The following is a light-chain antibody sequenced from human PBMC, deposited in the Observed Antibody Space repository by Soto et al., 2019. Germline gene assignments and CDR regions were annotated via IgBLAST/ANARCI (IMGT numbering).Light chain of an antibody. CDR3: QQASSFPLP. Sequence: DAKMTKVPSSVSAAVDDSVTITCXASQVMSSWLAWYQQRPGTAPKLLIYGATTLRSGVPSRFSGSESGTEFTLTITSLQPEDSASYSCQQASSFPLPFGGGTKA. J-gene: IGKJ4*01. CDR2: GAT. CDR1: QVMSSW. V-gene: IGKV1-12*01.